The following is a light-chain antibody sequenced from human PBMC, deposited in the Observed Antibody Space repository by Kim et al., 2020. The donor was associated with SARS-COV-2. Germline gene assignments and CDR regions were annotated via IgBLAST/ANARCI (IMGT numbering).Light chain of an antibody. CDR1: NIGSKS. CDR3: QVWDSSSQHWV. V-gene: IGLV3-21*04. CDR2: YDS. Sequence: SYELTQPPSVSVAPGKTARITCGGNNIGSKSVHWYQQKAGQAPVLVIYYDSDRPSGIPERFSGSKSGNTATLTISRVEAGDEADYYCQVWDSSSQHWVFGGGTQLTVL. J-gene: IGLJ3*02.